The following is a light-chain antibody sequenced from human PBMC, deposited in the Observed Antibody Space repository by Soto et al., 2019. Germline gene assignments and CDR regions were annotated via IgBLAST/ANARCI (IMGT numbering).Light chain of an antibody. V-gene: IGKV4-1*01. CDR1: QSVLYSSNNKNY. Sequence: DIVMTQSPDSLAVSLGERATINCKSSQSVLYSSNNKNYLAWYQQKPRQPPKLLIYWASTRESGVTDRFSGSGSGTDFTLTISSLQAEDVAVYYCQQYYSTPITFGQGTRLEIK. CDR3: QQYYSTPIT. CDR2: WAS. J-gene: IGKJ5*01.